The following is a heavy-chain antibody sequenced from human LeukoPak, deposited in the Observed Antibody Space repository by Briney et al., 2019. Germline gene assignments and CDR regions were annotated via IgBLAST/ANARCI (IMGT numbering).Heavy chain of an antibody. CDR2: IRYDGNNR. CDR3: AKVGSKPYYFDY. Sequence: GGSLRLSCAASGFTFSTYGMHWVRQAPGKGLEWVSFIRYDGNNRYYADSVKGRFTISRDNSKNTLYLQMNSLRAEDTAVYYCAKVGSKPYYFDYWGQGTLVTVSS. V-gene: IGHV3-30*02. D-gene: IGHD2-15*01. J-gene: IGHJ4*02. CDR1: GFTFSTYG.